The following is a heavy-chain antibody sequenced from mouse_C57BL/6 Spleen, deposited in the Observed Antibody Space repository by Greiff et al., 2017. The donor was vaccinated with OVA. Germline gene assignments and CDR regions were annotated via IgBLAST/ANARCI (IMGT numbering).Heavy chain of an antibody. J-gene: IGHJ4*01. CDR2: ISSGSSTI. CDR3: AGGGGSSFHYYAMDY. D-gene: IGHD1-1*01. CDR1: GFTFSDYG. V-gene: IGHV5-17*01. Sequence: EVKLMESGGGLVKPGGSLKLSCAASGFTFSDYGMHWVRQAPEKGLEWVAYISSGSSTIYYADTVKGRFTISRDNAKNTLFLQMTSLRSEDTAMYYCAGGGGSSFHYYAMDYWGQGTSVTISS.